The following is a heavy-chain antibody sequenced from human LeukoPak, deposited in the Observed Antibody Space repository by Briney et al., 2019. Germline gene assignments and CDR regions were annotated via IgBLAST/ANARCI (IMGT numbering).Heavy chain of an antibody. D-gene: IGHD6-19*01. J-gene: IGHJ4*02. Sequence: SETLSLTCTVSGGSISSYYWSWIRQPPGKGLEWIGYIYYSGSTNYNPSLKSRVTISVDTSKNQFSLKLSSVTAADTAVYYCAGIAVAGPSSWGQGTLVTVSS. CDR3: AGIAVAGPSS. V-gene: IGHV4-59*01. CDR1: GGSISSYY. CDR2: IYYSGST.